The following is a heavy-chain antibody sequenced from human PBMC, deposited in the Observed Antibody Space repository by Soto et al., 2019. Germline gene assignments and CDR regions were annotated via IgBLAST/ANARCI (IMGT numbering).Heavy chain of an antibody. J-gene: IGHJ6*02. V-gene: IGHV3-23*01. D-gene: IGHD2-8*02. CDR3: ARDWTGDTCPCLDV. CDR1: GFTFSNYA. CDR2: FAGSGGST. Sequence: EVPLLESGGGLVQPGGSLRLSCAASGFTFSNYALTWVRQFPGKGLEWVSTFAGSGGSTYYADSVKGRFTISRDNSKNTLFLEMNRLRVEDTATYFCARDWTGDTCPCLDVWGQGTTVSVSS.